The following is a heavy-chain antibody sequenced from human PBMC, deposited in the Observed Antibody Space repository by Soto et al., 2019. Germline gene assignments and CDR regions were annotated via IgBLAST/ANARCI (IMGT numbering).Heavy chain of an antibody. Sequence: ASVKVSCKASGYTFTSYAMHWVRQAPGQRLEWMGWINAGNGNTKYSQKFQGRVTITRDTSASTAYMELSSLRSEDTAVYYCARTRNGDYYYYYCMDAWGKGTTVTVSS. J-gene: IGHJ6*03. CDR2: INAGNGNT. CDR1: GYTFTSYA. V-gene: IGHV1-3*01. CDR3: ARTRNGDYYYYYCMDA. D-gene: IGHD2-8*01.